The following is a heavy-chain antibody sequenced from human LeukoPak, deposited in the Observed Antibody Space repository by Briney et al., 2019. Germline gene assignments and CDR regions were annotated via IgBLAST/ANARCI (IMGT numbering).Heavy chain of an antibody. CDR3: ARGLKYSCSSEEDAFDI. CDR2: IYTSGST. D-gene: IGHD6-6*01. Sequence: SSETLSLTCTVSGGSISSYYWSWIRQPAGKGLEWIGRIYTSGSTNYNPSLKSRVTMSVDTSKNQFSLKLSSVTAADTAVYYCARGLKYSCSSEEDAFDIWGQGTMVTVSS. J-gene: IGHJ3*02. CDR1: GGSISSYY. V-gene: IGHV4-4*07.